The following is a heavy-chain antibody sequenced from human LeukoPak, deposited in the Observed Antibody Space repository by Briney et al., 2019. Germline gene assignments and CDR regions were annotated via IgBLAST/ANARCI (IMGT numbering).Heavy chain of an antibody. CDR3: ARVSSGSYFGHYYYMDV. CDR1: GFTFSNYW. Sequence: GGSLRLSCAASGFTFSNYWMHWVRQAPGKGLVWVSRINSDGSSTSYADSVKGRFTISRDNAKNTLYLQMNSLRAEDTAVYYCARVSSGSYFGHYYYMDVWGKGTTVTVSS. V-gene: IGHV3-74*01. D-gene: IGHD1-26*01. CDR2: INSDGSST. J-gene: IGHJ6*03.